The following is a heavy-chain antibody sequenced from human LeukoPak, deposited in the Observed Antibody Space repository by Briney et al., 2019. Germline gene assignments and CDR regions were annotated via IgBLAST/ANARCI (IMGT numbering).Heavy chain of an antibody. CDR2: INPNSGGT. CDR3: ARARTVTSFGVGATGY. Sequence: VASVKVSCKASGYTFTGNYMHWVRQAPGQGLEWMGWINPNSGGTNYAQKFQGRVTMTRDTSISTAYMELSRLRSDDTAVYYCARARTVTSFGVGATGYWGQGTLVTVSS. J-gene: IGHJ4*02. V-gene: IGHV1-2*02. CDR1: GYTFTGNY. D-gene: IGHD1-26*01.